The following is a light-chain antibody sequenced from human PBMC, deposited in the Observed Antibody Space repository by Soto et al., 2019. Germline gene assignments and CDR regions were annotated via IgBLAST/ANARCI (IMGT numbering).Light chain of an antibody. CDR3: SQSSNYVWT. J-gene: IGKJ1*01. CDR1: QNINTW. V-gene: IGKV1-5*03. Sequence: IQMTQSPSTLSASVGDRVTITCRASQNINTWLAWYQQKPGEPPKLLIFKASHLQSGVSSRFSGAGSGTRFTLTISGLQPDDFETYYCSQSSNYVWTFGQGTKVDIK. CDR2: KAS.